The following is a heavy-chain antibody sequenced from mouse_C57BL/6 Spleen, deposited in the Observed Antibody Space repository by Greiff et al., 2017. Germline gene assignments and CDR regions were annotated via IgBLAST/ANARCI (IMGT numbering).Heavy chain of an antibody. CDR3: ARSDGSSYWFAY. CDR1: GYTFTSYW. J-gene: IGHJ3*01. V-gene: IGHV1-55*01. Sequence: QVQLQQPGAELVKPGASVKMSCKASGYTFTSYWITWVKQRPGQGLAWIGDIYPGSGSTNYNENFKSTATLTVYTSSSTAYMQPSSLTSEDSAVYVCARSDGSSYWFAYWGQGTLVTVSA. CDR2: IYPGSGST. D-gene: IGHD1-1*01.